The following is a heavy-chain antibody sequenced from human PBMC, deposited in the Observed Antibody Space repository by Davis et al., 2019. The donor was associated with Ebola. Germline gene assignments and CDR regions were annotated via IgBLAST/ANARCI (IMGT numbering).Heavy chain of an antibody. V-gene: IGHV4-34*01. J-gene: IGHJ6*03. Sequence: PSETLSLTCAVYGGSFSGYYWSWIRQPPGKGLEWIGEINHSGSTNYNPSLKSRVTISVDTSKNQFSLKLSSVTAADTAVYYCARVTGVSWVSYYYMDVWGKGTTVTVSS. CDR2: INHSGST. D-gene: IGHD6-13*01. CDR3: ARVTGVSWVSYYYMDV. CDR1: GGSFSGYY.